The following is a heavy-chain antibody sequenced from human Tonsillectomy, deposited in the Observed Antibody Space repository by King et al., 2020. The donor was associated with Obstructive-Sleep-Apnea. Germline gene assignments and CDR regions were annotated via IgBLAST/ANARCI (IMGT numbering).Heavy chain of an antibody. CDR1: GFIFSFYS. CDR3: ARDAGHCSDERCHGSAGFDY. V-gene: IGHV3-30*03. D-gene: IGHD2-15*01. Sequence: VQLVESGGGVVQPGRSLRLSCAASGFIFSFYSMQWVRQAPGKGLEWVAVISYDGSKKYYIDSVKGRFTMSRDSSKNTVYLQMSSLRGEDTAVYYCARDAGHCSDERCHGSAGFDYWGQGTLVTVSS. CDR2: ISYDGSKK. J-gene: IGHJ4*02.